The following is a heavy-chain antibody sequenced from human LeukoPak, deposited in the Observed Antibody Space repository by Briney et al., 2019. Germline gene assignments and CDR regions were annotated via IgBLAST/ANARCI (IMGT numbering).Heavy chain of an antibody. J-gene: IGHJ6*03. CDR1: GGSISSYY. Sequence: ASETLSLTCTVSGGSISSYYWSWIRQPAGKGLEWIGRIYTSGSTSYNPSLKSRVTMSVDTSKNQFSLKLSSVTAADTAVYYCARDLKGPPYVAVAGEPYYYYMDVWGKGTTVTVSS. V-gene: IGHV4-4*07. CDR2: IYTSGST. CDR3: ARDLKGPPYVAVAGEPYYYYMDV. D-gene: IGHD6-19*01.